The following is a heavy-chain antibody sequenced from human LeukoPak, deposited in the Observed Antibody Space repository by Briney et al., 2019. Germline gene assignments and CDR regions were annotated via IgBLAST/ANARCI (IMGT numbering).Heavy chain of an antibody. Sequence: EASVKVSCKASGYIFTNYYMHWVRQAPGQGLEWMGTINPSGGSTTHAQKFQGRVTMTRDTSTSTVYMELSSLRSEDTAVYYCARDHGSAYYRAPRHWGQGTLVTVSS. CDR3: ARDHGSAYYRAPRH. CDR1: GYIFTNYY. CDR2: INPSGGST. D-gene: IGHD3-10*01. V-gene: IGHV1-46*01. J-gene: IGHJ4*02.